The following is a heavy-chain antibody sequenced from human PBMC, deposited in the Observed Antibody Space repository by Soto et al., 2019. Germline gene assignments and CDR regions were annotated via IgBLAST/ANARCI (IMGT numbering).Heavy chain of an antibody. V-gene: IGHV1-69*02. CDR3: ARADTAMAAMGV. CDR1: GGTFRSYT. CDR2: IIPMLGIA. D-gene: IGHD5-18*01. J-gene: IGHJ6*02. Sequence: QVQLVQSGAEVKKPGSSVKVSCKASGGTFRSYTISWVRQVPGQGLEWMGKIIPMLGIANYAQTFQGRVTITADKTTSKAYMELSSLRSEDTAVYYCARADTAMAAMGVWGQGTTVTGSS.